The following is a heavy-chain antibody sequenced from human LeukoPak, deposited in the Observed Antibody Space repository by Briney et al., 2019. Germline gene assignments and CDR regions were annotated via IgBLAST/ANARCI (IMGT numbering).Heavy chain of an antibody. CDR1: GGSISIYY. CDR3: ARSYSGTNHPFDF. CDR2: IYNSGST. V-gene: IGHV4-59*01. D-gene: IGHD5-12*01. J-gene: IGHJ4*02. Sequence: SETLSLTCTVSGGSISIYYWNWILQPPGKGLEWIGYIYNSGSTIYNPSLKSRVTMSVDTSKNQFSLKLRSVTAADTAVYYCARSYSGTNHPFDFWGQGTLVTVSS.